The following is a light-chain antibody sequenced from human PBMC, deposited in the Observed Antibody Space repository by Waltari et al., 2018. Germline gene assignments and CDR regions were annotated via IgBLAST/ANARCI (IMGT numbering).Light chain of an antibody. CDR3: QSYDSSNPWV. CDR2: EDN. J-gene: IGLJ3*02. CDR1: SGSIASNY. Sequence: NFMLTQPHSVSESPGKTVTISCTRSSGSIASNYVQWYQQRPGSSPTTVSYEDNQRHSVFPDRVSGSIHRYSNSASLAISGLTTEDEADYYCQSYDSSNPWVFGGGTKLTVL. V-gene: IGLV6-57*01.